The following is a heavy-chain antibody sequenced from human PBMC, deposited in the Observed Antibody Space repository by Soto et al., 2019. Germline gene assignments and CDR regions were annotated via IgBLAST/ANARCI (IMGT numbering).Heavy chain of an antibody. Sequence: PSQTLSLTCVISGDSLSSNSAAWNWIRQSPSSGLEWLGRTYYRSKWYNDYALSVKSRITVTPDTSKNQFSLQLNSVTPEDTAVYYCAKNSGSYYFNIGMDVWGQGTTVTVSS. J-gene: IGHJ6*02. V-gene: IGHV6-1*01. D-gene: IGHD1-26*01. CDR2: TYYRSKWYN. CDR1: GDSLSSNSAA. CDR3: AKNSGSYYFNIGMDV.